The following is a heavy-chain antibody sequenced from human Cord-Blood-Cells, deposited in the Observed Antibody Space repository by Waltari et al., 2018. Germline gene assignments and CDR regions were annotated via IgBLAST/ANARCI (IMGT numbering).Heavy chain of an antibody. V-gene: IGHV4-59*11. Sequence: QVQLQESGPGLVKPSETLSLTCTVSGGSISSPYWSWIRQPPGKGREWIGYIYYSGSTNYNPSLKSRVTISVDTSKNQFSLKLSSVTAADTAVYYCARGSSYYYDSSGYYYFDYWGQGTLVTVSS. CDR2: IYYSGST. CDR3: ARGSSYYYDSSGYYYFDY. D-gene: IGHD3-22*01. J-gene: IGHJ4*02. CDR1: GGSISSPY.